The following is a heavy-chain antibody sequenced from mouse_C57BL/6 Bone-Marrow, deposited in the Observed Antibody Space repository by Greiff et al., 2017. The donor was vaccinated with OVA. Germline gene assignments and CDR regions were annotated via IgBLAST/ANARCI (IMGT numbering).Heavy chain of an antibody. Sequence: QVQLQQSGAELVRPGASVKLSCKASGYTFTDYYINWVKQRPGQGLEWIARIYPGSGNTYYNEKFKGKATLTAEKSSSTAYMQLSSLTSEDSAVYFCAEGGLRRGFAYWGQGTLVTVSA. CDR3: AEGGLRRGFAY. J-gene: IGHJ3*01. V-gene: IGHV1-76*01. CDR2: IYPGSGNT. D-gene: IGHD2-4*01. CDR1: GYTFTDYY.